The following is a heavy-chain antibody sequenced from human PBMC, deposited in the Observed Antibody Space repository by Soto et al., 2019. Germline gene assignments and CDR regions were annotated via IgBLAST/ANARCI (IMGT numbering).Heavy chain of an antibody. Sequence: PGGSLRLSCAASGFTFSSYAMSWVRQAPGKGLEWVSAISGSGGSTYYADSVKGRFTISRDNSKNTLYLQMNSLRAEDTAVYYCAKKERDGSGNGMDVWGQGTTVTVSS. J-gene: IGHJ6*02. CDR2: ISGSGGST. CDR3: AKKERDGSGNGMDV. D-gene: IGHD3-10*01. V-gene: IGHV3-23*01. CDR1: GFTFSSYA.